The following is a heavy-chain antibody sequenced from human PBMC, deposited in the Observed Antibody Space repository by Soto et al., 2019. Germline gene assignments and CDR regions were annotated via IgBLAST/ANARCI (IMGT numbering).Heavy chain of an antibody. Sequence: SDTLSLTSTFSGVSVSSHYVTWIRQSPGKGLEWIGFIFYSGTTSYNPSLKSRVTISVDRSKQQFSLRLTSVTAADTAVYYCARISTYNSFDFWGPGTLVTVSS. D-gene: IGHD1-1*01. J-gene: IGHJ4*02. V-gene: IGHV4-59*02. CDR2: IFYSGTT. CDR1: GVSVSSHY. CDR3: ARISTYNSFDF.